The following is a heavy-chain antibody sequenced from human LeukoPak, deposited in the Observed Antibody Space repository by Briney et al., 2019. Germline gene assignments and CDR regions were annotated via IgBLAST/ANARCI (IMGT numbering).Heavy chain of an antibody. CDR1: GFTFSSQN. J-gene: IGHJ2*01. D-gene: IGHD2-21*01. Sequence: GGSLRLSCAASGFTFSSQNMNWVRQAPGKGLEWVSGISGSGGSTSYADSVKGRSTISRDNSKNTLYLQMNSLRAEDTAVYYCAKDPYWGGDCYFDLWGRGTLVTVSS. V-gene: IGHV3-23*01. CDR3: AKDPYWGGDCYFDL. CDR2: ISGSGGST.